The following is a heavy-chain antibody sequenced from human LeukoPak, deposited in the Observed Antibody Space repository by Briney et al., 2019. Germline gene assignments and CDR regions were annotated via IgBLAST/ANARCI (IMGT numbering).Heavy chain of an antibody. D-gene: IGHD5-18*01. V-gene: IGHV4-34*01. J-gene: IGHJ4*02. CDR1: GGSFSGYY. Sequence: PSETLSLTCAVYGGSFSGYYWSWIRQPPGKGLEWIGEINHSGSTNYNPSLKSRVTISVDTSKNQFSLKLSSVTAADTAVYYCARAMKLWSKYYFDYWGQGTLVTVSS. CDR3: ARAMKLWSKYYFDY. CDR2: INHSGST.